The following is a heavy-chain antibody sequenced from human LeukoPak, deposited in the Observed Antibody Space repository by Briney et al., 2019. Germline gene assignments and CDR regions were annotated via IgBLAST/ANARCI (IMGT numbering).Heavy chain of an antibody. D-gene: IGHD3-10*01. CDR1: GLTFSSYA. CDR3: AKDPMVRGIVGY. J-gene: IGHJ4*02. Sequence: GGSLRLSCAASGLTFSSYAMSWVRQAPGKGLEWVSAISGSGGSTYYADSVKGRLTISRDNSKNTLYLQMNSLRAEDTAVYYCAKDPMVRGIVGYWGQGTLVTVSS. V-gene: IGHV3-23*01. CDR2: ISGSGGST.